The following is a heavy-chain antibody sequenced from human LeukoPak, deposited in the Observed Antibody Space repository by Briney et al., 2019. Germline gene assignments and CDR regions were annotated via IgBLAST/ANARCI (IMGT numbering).Heavy chain of an antibody. V-gene: IGHV3-21*01. CDR2: FGTRSTSI. J-gene: IGHJ4*02. D-gene: IGHD3-22*01. Sequence: GGSLRLSCTASGFTFSGYSMNWIRQAPGKGLEWVSSFGTRSTSIYHAGSVKGRFAISRDNAKNSLYLQMNSLRAEDTALYHCAREVSEDFDFWGQGTLVTVSS. CDR3: AREVSEDFDF. CDR1: GFTFSGYS.